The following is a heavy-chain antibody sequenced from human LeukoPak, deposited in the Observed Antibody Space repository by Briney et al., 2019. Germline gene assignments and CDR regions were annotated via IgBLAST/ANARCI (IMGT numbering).Heavy chain of an antibody. Sequence: SETLSLTCTVSGGSLNPYYWSWIRQPAGKGLEWSGRIYFSGNTHYIPSLQSRVTISVDTSKNQFSLKLSSVTAADTAVYYCARGGLTGGFDYWGQGTLVTVSS. V-gene: IGHV4-4*07. D-gene: IGHD1-14*01. CDR1: GGSLNPYY. CDR3: ARGGLTGGFDY. J-gene: IGHJ4*02. CDR2: IYFSGNT.